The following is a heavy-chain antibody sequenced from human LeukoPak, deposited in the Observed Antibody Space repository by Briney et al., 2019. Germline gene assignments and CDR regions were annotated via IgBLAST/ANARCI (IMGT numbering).Heavy chain of an antibody. CDR1: GYTFTTFW. J-gene: IGHJ3*02. Sequence: GGSLRISCQGSGYTFTTFWINWVRQLPGRGLEWVVRFDPSNSYTNYSPSFQGHVAISFDKSINTAYLQWSGLRASDTAMYYCARISKVPDAQRYSFDNWGQGTMVTVSS. CDR2: FDPSNSYT. CDR3: ARISKVPDAQRYSFDN. V-gene: IGHV5-10-1*01. D-gene: IGHD2-2*01.